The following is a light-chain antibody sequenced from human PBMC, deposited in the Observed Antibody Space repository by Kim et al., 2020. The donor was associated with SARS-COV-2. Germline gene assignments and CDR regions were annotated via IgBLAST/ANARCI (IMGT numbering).Light chain of an antibody. CDR3: QQYNSNSPAWT. V-gene: IGKV1-5*03. CDR2: KAS. J-gene: IGKJ1*01. CDR1: QTISSW. Sequence: VGDRVTSTCRARQTISSWLAWYQQKPGKAPKVLSYKASNLESGVPSRFSGSGSGTEFTLTISSLQPDDFATYYCQQYNSNSPAWTFGQGTKVDIK.